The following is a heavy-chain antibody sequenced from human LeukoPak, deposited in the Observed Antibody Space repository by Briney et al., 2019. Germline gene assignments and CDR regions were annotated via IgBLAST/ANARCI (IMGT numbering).Heavy chain of an antibody. J-gene: IGHJ4*02. Sequence: PGGSLRLSCAASGFTFSSYSMNWVRQAPGKGLEWVSSISSSSSYIYYADSVKGRFTISRDNAKNTLYLQMNSLRAEDTAVYYCARVRYYYDSSGSFRNYFDYWGQGTLVTVSS. CDR2: ISSSSSYI. D-gene: IGHD3-22*01. V-gene: IGHV3-21*01. CDR3: ARVRYYYDSSGSFRNYFDY. CDR1: GFTFSSYS.